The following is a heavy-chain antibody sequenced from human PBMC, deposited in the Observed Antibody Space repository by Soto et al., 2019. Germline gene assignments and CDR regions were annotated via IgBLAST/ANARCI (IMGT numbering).Heavy chain of an antibody. CDR1: RGTFTTDA. V-gene: IGHV1-69*01. Sequence: QLVQSGAEVKKPGSSVSVSCKSSRGTFTTDAISWVRQAPGQGLEWMGVIIPVFGPPTYAQRFQGRVTISADESTSTAHLELSNLRSEDTAIYYCVRGGHNSGWYRTFDFWGQGTLVTVSS. J-gene: IGHJ4*02. CDR3: VRGGHNSGWYRTFDF. CDR2: IIPVFGPP. D-gene: IGHD6-13*01.